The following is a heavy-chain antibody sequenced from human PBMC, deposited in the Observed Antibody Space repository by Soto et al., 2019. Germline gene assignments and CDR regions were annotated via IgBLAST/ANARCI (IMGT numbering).Heavy chain of an antibody. J-gene: IGHJ6*02. CDR1: GYTFTSYT. CDR3: AGHNLGYCSGGSCQRGAYYYGMDV. Sequence: ASVKVSCKASGYTFTSYTISWVRQAPGQGLEWMGRIIPILGIANYAQKFQGRVTITADKSTSTAYMELSSLRSEDTAVYYCAGHNLGYCSGGSCQRGAYYYGMDVWGQGTTVTVSS. D-gene: IGHD2-15*01. V-gene: IGHV1-69*02. CDR2: IIPILGIA.